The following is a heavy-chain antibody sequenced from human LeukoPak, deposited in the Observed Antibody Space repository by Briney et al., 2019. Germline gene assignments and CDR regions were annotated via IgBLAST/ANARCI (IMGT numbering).Heavy chain of an antibody. CDR1: GGAMSRSSYY. D-gene: IGHD1-26*01. J-gene: IGHJ4*02. V-gene: IGHV4-39*01. CDR3: ARQGPSGSYYY. Sequence: SETLSLTCTVSGGAMSRSSYYWGWIRQPPGKGLEWIGSIYYSGSTYYNPSLKSRVTISVDTSKNQFSLKLSSVTAADTAVYYCARQGPSGSYYYWGQGTLVTVSS. CDR2: IYYSGST.